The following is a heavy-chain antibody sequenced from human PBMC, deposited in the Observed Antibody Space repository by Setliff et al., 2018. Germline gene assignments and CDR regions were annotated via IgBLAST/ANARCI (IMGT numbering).Heavy chain of an antibody. Sequence: GGSLRLSCAASGFTFSSYAMHWVRQAPGKGLEWVAVISYDGSNKYYADSVKGRFTISRDNSKNTLYLQMNSLRAEDPAVYYCARVMVRGGVGAFDIWGQGTMVTVSS. CDR3: ARVMVRGGVGAFDI. CDR2: ISYDGSNK. CDR1: GFTFSSYA. V-gene: IGHV3-30-3*01. D-gene: IGHD3-10*01. J-gene: IGHJ3*02.